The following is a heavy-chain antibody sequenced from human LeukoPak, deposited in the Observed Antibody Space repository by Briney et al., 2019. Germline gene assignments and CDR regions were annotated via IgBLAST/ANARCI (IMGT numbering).Heavy chain of an antibody. CDR2: IYYSGST. CDR3: ARFLYVSGNDY. V-gene: IGHV4-59*01. Sequence: SETLSLTCTVSGGSISNYYWRWIRQPPGKGLEWIGYIYYSGSTDYNPSLRSRVTISLDTSKNQFSLILSSVTAADTAMYYCARFLYVSGNDYWGQGTLVTVSS. CDR1: GGSISNYY. J-gene: IGHJ4*02. D-gene: IGHD3-10*01.